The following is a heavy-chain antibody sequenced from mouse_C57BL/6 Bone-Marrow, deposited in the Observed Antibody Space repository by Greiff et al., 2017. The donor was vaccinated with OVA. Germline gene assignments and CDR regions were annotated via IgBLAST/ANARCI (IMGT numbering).Heavy chain of an antibody. V-gene: IGHV3-6*01. Sequence: VQLKESGPGLVKPSQSLSLTCSVTGYSITSGYYWNWIRQFPGNKLEWMGYISYDGSNNYNPSLKNRISITRDTSKNQFFLKLNSVTTEDTATYYGASKDYDYEAWFAYWGQGTLVTVSA. CDR3: ASKDYDYEAWFAY. D-gene: IGHD2-4*01. CDR1: GYSITSGYY. J-gene: IGHJ3*01. CDR2: ISYDGSN.